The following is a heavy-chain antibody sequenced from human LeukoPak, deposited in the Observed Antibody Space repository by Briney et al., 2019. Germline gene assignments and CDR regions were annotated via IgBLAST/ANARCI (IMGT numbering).Heavy chain of an antibody. CDR2: ISSSSSYI. CDR3: ARARVVLLSSYGMDV. V-gene: IGHV3-21*01. Sequence: KPGGSLRLSCAASGFMFDDYSMNWVRQAPGKGLEWVSSISSSSSYIYYADSVKGRFTISRDNAKNSLYLQMNSLRAEDTAVYYCARARVVLLSSYGMDVWGQGTTVTVSS. CDR1: GFMFDDYS. J-gene: IGHJ6*02. D-gene: IGHD3-10*01.